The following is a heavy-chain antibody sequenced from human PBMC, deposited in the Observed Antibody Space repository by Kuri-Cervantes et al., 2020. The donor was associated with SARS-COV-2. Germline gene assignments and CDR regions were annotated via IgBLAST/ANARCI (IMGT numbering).Heavy chain of an antibody. V-gene: IGHV3-30*02. CDR3: AKDAGIAAAGTRYYYYYYMDV. CDR1: GFTFSSYG. J-gene: IGHJ6*03. Sequence: GESLKISCAASGFTFSSYGMHWVRQAPGKGLEWVAFIRYDGSNKYYADSVKGRFNISRDNSKNTLYLQMNSLRAEDTAVYYCAKDAGIAAAGTRYYYYYYMDVWGKGTTVTVSS. D-gene: IGHD6-13*01. CDR2: IRYDGSNK.